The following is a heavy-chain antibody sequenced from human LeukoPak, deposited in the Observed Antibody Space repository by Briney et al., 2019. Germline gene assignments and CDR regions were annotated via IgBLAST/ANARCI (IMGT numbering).Heavy chain of an antibody. CDR2: IYSGGST. J-gene: IGHJ5*02. CDR1: GFSFGDYA. CDR3: ARAYYDSSGYFP. V-gene: IGHV3-66*01. Sequence: GGSLRLSCTPSGFSFGDYALSWVRQAPGKGLEWVSVIYSGGSTYYADSVKGRFTISRDNSKNTLYLQMNSLRAEDTAVYYCARAYYDSSGYFPWGQGTLVTVSS. D-gene: IGHD3-22*01.